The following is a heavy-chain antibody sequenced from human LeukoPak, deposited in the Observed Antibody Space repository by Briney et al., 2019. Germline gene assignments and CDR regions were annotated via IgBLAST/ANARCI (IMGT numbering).Heavy chain of an antibody. V-gene: IGHV4-59*01. CDR1: GGSINSYY. J-gene: IGHJ4*02. CDR2: VYYSGST. CDR3: ARVRYNWNRDFDY. Sequence: PSETLSLTCTVSGGSINSYYWSWIRQSPGKGLEWIGYVYYSGSTSYNPSLKSRVTISVDTSKNQFSLKLSSVTAADTAVYYCARVRYNWNRDFDYWGQGTLVTVSS. D-gene: IGHD1-20*01.